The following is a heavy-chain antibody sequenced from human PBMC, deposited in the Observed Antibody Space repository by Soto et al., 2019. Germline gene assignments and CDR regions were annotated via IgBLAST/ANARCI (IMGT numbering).Heavy chain of an antibody. V-gene: IGHV4-59*01. CDR2: IYYSGST. CDR1: GGSISSYY. Sequence: PETLSLTCTVSGGSISSYYWSWIRQPPGKGLEWIGYIYYSGSTNYNPSLKSRVTISVDTSKNQFSLKLSSVTAADTAVYYCARDSKRAFDIWGQGTRVTVSS. J-gene: IGHJ3*02. CDR3: ARDSKRAFDI.